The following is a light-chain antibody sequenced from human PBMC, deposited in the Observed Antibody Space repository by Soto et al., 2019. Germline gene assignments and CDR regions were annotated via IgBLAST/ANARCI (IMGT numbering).Light chain of an antibody. CDR1: ESVGRH. CDR3: QQYNNWPPN. V-gene: IGKV3-15*01. J-gene: IGKJ5*01. Sequence: EGLVTQVPATPSVSPGERATPSCRASESVGRHLAWYHQKPGQAPKLLIFDASTRATGVPARFSGSGSGTEFTLTVSSLQSEDIAVYFCQQYNNWPPNFGQGTRLEIK. CDR2: DAS.